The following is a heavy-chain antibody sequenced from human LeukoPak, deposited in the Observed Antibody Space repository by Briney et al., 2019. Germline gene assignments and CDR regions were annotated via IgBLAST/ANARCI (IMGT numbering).Heavy chain of an antibody. J-gene: IGHJ4*02. CDR1: GGSFSGCY. Sequence: SETLSLTCAVYGGSFSGCYWSWIRQPPGEGLEWIGEINHSGSTNYNPSLTSRVTISVDTSKNQFSLKLSSVTAADTAVYYCARGPVQRSGSYYFDYWGQGTLVTVSS. CDR3: ARGPVQRSGSYYFDY. CDR2: INHSGST. V-gene: IGHV4-34*01. D-gene: IGHD1-26*01.